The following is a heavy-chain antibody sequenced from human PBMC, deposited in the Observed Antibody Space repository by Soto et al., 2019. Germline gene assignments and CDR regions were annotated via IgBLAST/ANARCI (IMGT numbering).Heavy chain of an antibody. V-gene: IGHV4-31*03. CDR3: ARYCSSTSCYTVTGTTGLDY. J-gene: IGHJ4*02. CDR1: GGSISSGGYY. D-gene: IGHD2-2*02. CDR2: IYYSGST. Sequence: RSLTCTVSGGSISSGGYYWSWIRQHPGKGLEWIGYIYYSGSTYYNPSLKSRVTISVDTSKNQFSLKLSSVTAADTAVYYCARYCSSTSCYTVTGTTGLDYWGQGTLVTVSS.